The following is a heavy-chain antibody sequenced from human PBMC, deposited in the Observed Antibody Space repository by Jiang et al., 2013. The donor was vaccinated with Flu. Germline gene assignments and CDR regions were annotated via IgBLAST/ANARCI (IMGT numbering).Heavy chain of an antibody. CDR2: IYPGDSDT. CDR1: GYSFTSYW. J-gene: IGHJ4*02. CDR3: ARLPPNSFDWLLRKAYYFDY. Sequence: QLVESGAEVKKPGESLKISCKGSGYSFTSYWIGWVRQMPGKGLEWMGIIYPGDSDTRYSPSFQGQVTISADKSISTAYLQWSSLKASDTAMYYCARLPPNSFDWLLRKAYYFDYWGQGTLVTVSS. V-gene: IGHV5-51*03. D-gene: IGHD3-9*01.